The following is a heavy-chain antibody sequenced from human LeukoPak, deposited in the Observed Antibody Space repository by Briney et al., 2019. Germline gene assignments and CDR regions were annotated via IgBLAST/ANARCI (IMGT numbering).Heavy chain of an antibody. J-gene: IGHJ4*02. D-gene: IGHD6-13*01. V-gene: IGHV1-18*01. Sequence: GASVKISCKASGYTFTSYGISWVRQAPGQGLEWMGWISAYNGNTNYAQKLQGRVTMTTDTSTSTAYMELRSLRSDDTAVYYCARDPGIAAAGSFDYWGQGTLVTVSS. CDR3: ARDPGIAAAGSFDY. CDR1: GYTFTSYG. CDR2: ISAYNGNT.